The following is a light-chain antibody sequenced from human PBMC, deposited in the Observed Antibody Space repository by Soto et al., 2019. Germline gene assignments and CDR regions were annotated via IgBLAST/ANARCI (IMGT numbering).Light chain of an antibody. V-gene: IGLV2-14*01. CDR1: SSDVGGYNY. J-gene: IGLJ1*01. CDR3: SSYTSSSTL. CDR2: EVS. Sequence: QSVLTQPASVSGSPGQSITISCPGTSSDVGGYNYVSWYQQHPGKAPKLMIYEVSNRPSGVSNRFSGSKSGNTASLTISGLQAEDEADYYCSSYTSSSTLFGTGTKLTVL.